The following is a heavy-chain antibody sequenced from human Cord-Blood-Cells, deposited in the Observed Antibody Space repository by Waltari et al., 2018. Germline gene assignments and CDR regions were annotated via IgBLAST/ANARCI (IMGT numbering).Heavy chain of an antibody. Sequence: QLQLQESGPGLVKPSETLSLTCPVSGGPISSSSYYWGWIPQPPGKGLEWIGSIYYSGSTYYNPSLKSRVTISVDTSKNQFSLKLSSVTAADTAVYYCARHQGGYDDAFDIWGQGTMVTVSS. J-gene: IGHJ3*02. V-gene: IGHV4-39*07. CDR2: IYYSGST. CDR1: GGPISSSSYY. D-gene: IGHD5-12*01. CDR3: ARHQGGYDDAFDI.